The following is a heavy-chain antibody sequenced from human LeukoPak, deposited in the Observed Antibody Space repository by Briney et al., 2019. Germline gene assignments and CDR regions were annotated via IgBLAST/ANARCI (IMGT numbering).Heavy chain of an antibody. CDR2: IYYTGST. D-gene: IGHD3-10*01. CDR3: ARDRGMVPGD. CDR1: GGSISTTNYY. V-gene: IGHV4-39*07. Sequence: SETLSLTCTVSGGSISTTNYYWGWIRQPPGKGLEWIGSIYYTGSTYHNPSLKSRVTISVDTSKNQFSLKLSSVTAADTAVYYCARDRGMVPGDWGQGTLVTVSS. J-gene: IGHJ4*02.